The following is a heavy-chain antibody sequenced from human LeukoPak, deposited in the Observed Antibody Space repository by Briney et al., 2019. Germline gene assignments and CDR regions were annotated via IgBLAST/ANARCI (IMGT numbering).Heavy chain of an antibody. J-gene: IGHJ6*02. Sequence: SETLSLTCTVSGGSISSYYWSWIRQPPGKGLEWIGYIYYSGSTNYNPSLKSRVTISVDTSKNQFSLKLSSVTAADTAVYYCARASTMIVGTNNYYYXMDVWGQXTTVTXSS. CDR2: IYYSGST. CDR1: GGSISSYY. V-gene: IGHV4-59*01. CDR3: ARASTMIVGTNNYYYXMDV. D-gene: IGHD3-22*01.